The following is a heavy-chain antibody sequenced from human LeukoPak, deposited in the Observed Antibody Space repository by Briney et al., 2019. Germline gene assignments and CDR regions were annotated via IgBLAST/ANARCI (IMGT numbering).Heavy chain of an antibody. CDR3: ARGSGSSWYFYFDY. J-gene: IGHJ4*02. D-gene: IGHD6-13*01. CDR1: GFTFSYYW. CDR2: ISSSSSYI. V-gene: IGHV3-21*04. Sequence: PGGSLRLSCAASGFTFSYYWMSWVRQAPGKGLEWVSSISSSSSYIYYADSVKGRFTISRDNAKNSVYLQMNSLRAEDTALYYCARGSGSSWYFYFDYWGQGTLVTVSS.